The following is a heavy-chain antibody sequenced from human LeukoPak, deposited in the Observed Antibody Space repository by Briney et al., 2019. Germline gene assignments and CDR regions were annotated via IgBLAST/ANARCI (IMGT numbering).Heavy chain of an antibody. CDR3: VRGYCSGATCYHFDY. J-gene: IGHJ4*02. CDR2: FYYSGSD. CDR1: GASITNYY. D-gene: IGHD2-15*01. Sequence: PSETLSLTCTVSGASITNYYWNWIRQPPGKGLEWIGYFYYSGSDNYNPSLKSRITISVDTSKNQFSLKLSSVTAADTVVYYCVRGYCSGATCYHFDYWGQGTLVTVSS. V-gene: IGHV4-59*01.